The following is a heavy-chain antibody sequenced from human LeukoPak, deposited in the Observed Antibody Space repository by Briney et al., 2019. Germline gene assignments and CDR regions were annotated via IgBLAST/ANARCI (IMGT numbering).Heavy chain of an antibody. CDR1: GFTFTNNW. J-gene: IGHJ4*02. D-gene: IGHD6-6*01. CDR3: ARALGSSSADY. CDR2: INQDGSEQ. Sequence: GGSLRLSCAASGFTFTNNWMSWVRQAPGKGLEWVANINQDGSEQYYVDSVEGRFTISRDNAKNSLSLQMNSLRGEDTAVYYCARALGSSSADYWGQGTLVTVSS. V-gene: IGHV3-7*01.